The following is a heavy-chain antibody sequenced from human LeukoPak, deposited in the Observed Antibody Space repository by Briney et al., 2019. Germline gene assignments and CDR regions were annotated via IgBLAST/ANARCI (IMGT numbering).Heavy chain of an antibody. CDR3: ARDSQRTRYYDFWSGYAHYYYYYMDV. Sequence: GGSLRLSCAASGFTFSDYYMSWIRQAPGKGLEWVSYISSSGSTIYYADSVKGRFTISRDNAKNSLYLQMNSLRAEDKAVYYCARDSQRTRYYDFWSGYAHYYYYYMDVWGKGTTVTVSS. V-gene: IGHV3-11*04. CDR1: GFTFSDYY. J-gene: IGHJ6*03. CDR2: ISSSGSTI. D-gene: IGHD3-3*01.